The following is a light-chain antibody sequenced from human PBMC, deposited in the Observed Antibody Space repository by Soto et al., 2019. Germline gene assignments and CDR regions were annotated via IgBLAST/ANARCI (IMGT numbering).Light chain of an antibody. V-gene: IGKV3D-15*01. CDR2: GAS. CDR3: QQYNNWPRT. CDR1: QSVSSN. Sequence: EIVMTQSPATLSVSPGERATLSCRASQSVSSNLAWYQQKPGQAPRLLIYGASTRATGIPARFSGSGSGTDFPLTISGLRSEDFAVYYCQQYNNWPRTFGKGTKVEI. J-gene: IGKJ1*01.